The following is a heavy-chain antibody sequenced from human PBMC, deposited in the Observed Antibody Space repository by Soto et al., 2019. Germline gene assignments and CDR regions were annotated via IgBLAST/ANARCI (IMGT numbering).Heavy chain of an antibody. CDR3: AKGVWVGEAALLDY. J-gene: IGHJ4*02. CDR2: ISGSGGST. Sequence: EVQLLESGGGLVQPGGSLRLSCAASGFTFSSYAMSWVRQAPGKGLEWVSAISGSGGSTYYADSVKGRFTISRDNSKNTLYLQMSSLRAEDTAVYYCAKGVWVGEAALLDYWGQGTLVIVSS. CDR1: GFTFSSYA. D-gene: IGHD3-10*01. V-gene: IGHV3-23*01.